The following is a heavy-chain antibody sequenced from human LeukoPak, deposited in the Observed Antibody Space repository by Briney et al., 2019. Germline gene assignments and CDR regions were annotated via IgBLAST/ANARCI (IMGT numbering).Heavy chain of an antibody. J-gene: IGHJ3*02. D-gene: IGHD6-13*01. CDR3: ARGGIAAAFDI. V-gene: IGHV4-4*08. CDR1: GGSISSYY. Sequence: SETLSLTCTVSGGSISSYYWSWIRQPPGKGLEWIGYIYTSGSTNYNPSLKSRVTMSVDTSKNQFSLKLSSVTAADTAVYYCARGGIAAAFDIWGQGTMVTVSS. CDR2: IYTSGST.